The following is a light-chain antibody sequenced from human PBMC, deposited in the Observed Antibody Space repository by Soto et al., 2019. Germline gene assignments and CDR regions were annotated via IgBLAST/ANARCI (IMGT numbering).Light chain of an antibody. CDR3: QQYGSSPET. CDR1: QSVSSSY. Sequence: EIVLTQSPGTLSLSPGERATLSCRASQSVSSSYLAWYQQKPGQAPRLLIYGVSSRATGIPDRFSGSGSGTVFTLTISRLEPEDFAVYYCQQYGSSPETFGQGTKVEIK. J-gene: IGKJ1*01. V-gene: IGKV3-20*01. CDR2: GVS.